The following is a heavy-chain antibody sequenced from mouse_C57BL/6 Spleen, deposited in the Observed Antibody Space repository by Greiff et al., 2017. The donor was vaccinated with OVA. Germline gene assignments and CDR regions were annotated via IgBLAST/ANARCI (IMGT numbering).Heavy chain of an antibody. CDR2: ISSGGSYT. Sequence: DVHLVESGGDLVKPGGSLKLSCAASGFTFSSYGMSWVRQTPDKRLEWVATISSGGSYTYYPDSVKGRFTISRDNAKNTLYLQMSSLKSEDTAMYYCARHEGSHYGSSFDYWGQGTTLTVSS. J-gene: IGHJ2*01. D-gene: IGHD1-1*01. CDR1: GFTFSSYG. CDR3: ARHEGSHYGSSFDY. V-gene: IGHV5-6*01.